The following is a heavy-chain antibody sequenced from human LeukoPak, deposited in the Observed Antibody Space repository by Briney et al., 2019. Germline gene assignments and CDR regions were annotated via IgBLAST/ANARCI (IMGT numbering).Heavy chain of an antibody. J-gene: IGHJ4*02. V-gene: IGHV1-2*02. Sequence: ASVKVSCKASGYTFTDYYMHWVRQAPGQGLEWMGWININSGGTNYPQKFQGRVTMTRDTSISTAYMELSRLRSDDTAVYYCAREGDGYNYFDYWGQGTLVTVSS. D-gene: IGHD5-24*01. CDR2: ININSGGT. CDR1: GYTFTDYY. CDR3: AREGDGYNYFDY.